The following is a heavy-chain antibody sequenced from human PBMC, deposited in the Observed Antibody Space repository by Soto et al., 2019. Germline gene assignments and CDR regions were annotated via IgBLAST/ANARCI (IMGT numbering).Heavy chain of an antibody. Sequence: GGSLRLSCIASGLTFGDYAMSWFRQAPGKGLEWVGFIRSKAYGGTTEYAASVKDRFTISRDDSKSIAYLQMNSLKTEDTAVYYCTRWKKYYGSAYFDYWGQGTLVTVSS. CDR2: IRSKAYGGTT. CDR3: TRWKKYYGSAYFDY. CDR1: GLTFGDYA. V-gene: IGHV3-49*03. J-gene: IGHJ4*02. D-gene: IGHD3-10*01.